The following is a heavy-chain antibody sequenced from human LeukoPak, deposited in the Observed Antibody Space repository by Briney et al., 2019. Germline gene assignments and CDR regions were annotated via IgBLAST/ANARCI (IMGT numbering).Heavy chain of an antibody. J-gene: IGHJ4*02. V-gene: IGHV3-30-3*02. CDR3: AKPLRGWYDFDY. CDR1: GFTFSSYA. Sequence: GRSLRLSCAASGFTFSSYAMHWVRQAPGKGLEWVAIISYAGGNKYYAGSVKGRFIVSRDNSKNTLYLQMNSLRAEDTAVYYCAKPLRGWYDFDYWGQGTLVTVSS. CDR2: ISYAGGNK. D-gene: IGHD6-19*01.